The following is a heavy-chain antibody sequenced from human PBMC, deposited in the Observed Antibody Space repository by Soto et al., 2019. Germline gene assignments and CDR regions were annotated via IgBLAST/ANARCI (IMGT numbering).Heavy chain of an antibody. CDR3: AKAIRSSGWYVDY. CDR1: GFTFSSFA. J-gene: IGHJ4*02. Sequence: EVQLLESGGHLIQPGGSLRLSCAVSGFTFSSFAMTWVRQAPGKGLEWVSGISGSGGSTYYADSVKGRFTISRDNSKSTLYLQMNSLRAEDTAIYYGAKAIRSSGWYVDYWGQGTLVTVSS. D-gene: IGHD6-19*01. CDR2: ISGSGGST. V-gene: IGHV3-23*01.